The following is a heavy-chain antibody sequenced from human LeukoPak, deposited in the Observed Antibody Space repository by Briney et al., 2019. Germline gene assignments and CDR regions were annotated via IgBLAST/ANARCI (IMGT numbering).Heavy chain of an antibody. CDR1: GYSFTSYW. CDR2: IDPSDSYT. CDR3: AIGLFSSSWCFDY. V-gene: IGHV5-10-1*01. D-gene: IGHD6-13*01. Sequence: GESLKISCKGSGYSFTSYWISWVRQMPGKGLEWMGWIDPSDSYTNYSPSFQGHVTISADKSISTAYLQWSSLKASDTAIYYCAIGLFSSSWCFDYWGQGTLVPVSS. J-gene: IGHJ4*02.